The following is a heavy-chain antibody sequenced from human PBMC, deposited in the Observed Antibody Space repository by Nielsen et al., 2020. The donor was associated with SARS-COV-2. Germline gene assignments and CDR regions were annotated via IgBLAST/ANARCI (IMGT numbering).Heavy chain of an antibody. J-gene: IGHJ4*02. D-gene: IGHD3-22*01. CDR1: GNTLSGLS. Sequence: PSVKVSCKVSGNTLSGLSIHWVRQAPGKGLEWMGGFDPEDGGITYAQKFQGRVTMTEDTSTDTAYMELSSLRSEDTAVYYCASLPYDNSGLDFDSWGQGTLVAVSS. V-gene: IGHV1-24*01. CDR2: FDPEDGGI. CDR3: ASLPYDNSGLDFDS.